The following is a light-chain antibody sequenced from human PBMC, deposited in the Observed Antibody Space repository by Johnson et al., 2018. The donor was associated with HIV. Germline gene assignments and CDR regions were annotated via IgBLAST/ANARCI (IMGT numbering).Light chain of an antibody. CDR3: GTWDSSLSAGV. CDR2: DNN. CDR1: SSNIGNNY. J-gene: IGLJ1*01. V-gene: IGLV1-51*01. Sequence: QSVLTQPPSVSAAPGQKVTISCSGSSSNIGNNYVSWYQQLPGTAPKLLIYDNNKRPSGIPDRFSGSKSGKSATLGITGLQTGDEADYYCGTWDSSLSAGVFGNGSKVTVL.